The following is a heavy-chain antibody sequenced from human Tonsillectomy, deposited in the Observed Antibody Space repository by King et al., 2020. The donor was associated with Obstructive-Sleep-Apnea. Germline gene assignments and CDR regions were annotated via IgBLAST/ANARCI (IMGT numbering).Heavy chain of an antibody. J-gene: IGHJ4*02. CDR1: GDSISSGDYY. V-gene: IGHV4-30-4*01. CDR3: AREYCSGGSCSLAY. CDR2: IYNSGNS. D-gene: IGHD2-15*01. Sequence: HVQLQESGPGLVKPSQTLSLTCTVSGDSISSGDYYWSWIRQPPGKGLEWIGYIYNSGNSYYNPSLKSRVTISVDTSKNQFSLKLSSVTAADTAVYYCAREYCSGGSCSLAYWGQGTLVTVSS.